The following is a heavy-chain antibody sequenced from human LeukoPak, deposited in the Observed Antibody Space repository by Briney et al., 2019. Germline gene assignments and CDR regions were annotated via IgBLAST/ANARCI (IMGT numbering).Heavy chain of an antibody. D-gene: IGHD3-16*02. CDR1: GGSISSSSYY. J-gene: IGHJ5*02. V-gene: IGHV4-39*07. CDR2: IYYSGST. Sequence: SETLSLTCTVSGGSISSSSYYWGWIRQPPGKGLEWIGSIYYSGSTYYNPSLKSRVTISVDTSKNQFSLKLSSVTAADTAVYYCARGALPYDYVWGSYRNNWFDPWGQGTLVTVSS. CDR3: ARGALPYDYVWGSYRNNWFDP.